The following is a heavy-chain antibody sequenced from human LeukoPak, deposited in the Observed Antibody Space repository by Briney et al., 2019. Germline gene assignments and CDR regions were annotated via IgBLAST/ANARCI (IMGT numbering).Heavy chain of an antibody. J-gene: IGHJ4*02. V-gene: IGHV4-4*07. Sequence: PSETLSLTCTVSGGSISSYYWSWIRQPAGKGLEWIGRIYTSGSTNYNPSLKSRVTMSVDTSKNQFSLKLSSVTAADTAVYYCARGSGRTKYSGLMYYFDYWGQGTLVTVSS. CDR3: ARGSGRTKYSGLMYYFDY. CDR2: IYTSGST. D-gene: IGHD1-26*01. CDR1: GGSISSYY.